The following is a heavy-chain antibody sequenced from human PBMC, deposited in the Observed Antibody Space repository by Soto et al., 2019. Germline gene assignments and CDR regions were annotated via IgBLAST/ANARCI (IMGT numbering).Heavy chain of an antibody. J-gene: IGHJ6*03. CDR1: GFTVSSNY. CDR2: IYSGGST. CDR3: ARDVALPPYYYYYMDV. V-gene: IGHV3-66*01. Sequence: GGSLRLSCAASGFTVSSNYMSWVRQAPGKGLEWVSVIYSGGSTYYADSVKGRFTISRDNSMNTLYLQMNSLRAEDMAVYYCARDVALPPYYYYYMDVWGKGTTVTVSS. D-gene: IGHD1-26*01.